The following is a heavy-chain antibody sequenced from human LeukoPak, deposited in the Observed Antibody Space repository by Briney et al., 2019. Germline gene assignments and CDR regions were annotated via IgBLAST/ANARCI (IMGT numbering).Heavy chain of an antibody. J-gene: IGHJ3*02. D-gene: IGHD3-16*01. CDR2: INSDGSST. V-gene: IGHV3-74*01. CDR3: ARGGEFEAFDI. CDR1: GFTFSSYW. Sequence: GGSLRLSCAASGFTFSSYWMHWVRQAPGKGLVWVSRINSDGSSTSYADSVKGRFTISRDNAKNTLYLQMNSLRAEDTAVYYCARGGEFEAFDIWGQGTMVTVSS.